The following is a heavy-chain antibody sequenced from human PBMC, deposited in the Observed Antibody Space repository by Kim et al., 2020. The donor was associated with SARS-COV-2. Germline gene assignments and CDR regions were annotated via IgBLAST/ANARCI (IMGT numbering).Heavy chain of an antibody. CDR2: ISAYNGNT. CDR1: GYTFTSYG. D-gene: IGHD3-22*01. V-gene: IGHV1-18*01. CDR3: ARDLNPPGFYYYDSSGYSKGDDY. Sequence: ASVKVSCKASGYTFTSYGISWVRQAPGQGLEWMGWISAYNGNTNYAQKLQGRVTMTTDTSTSTAYMELRSLRSDDTAVYYCARDLNPPGFYYYDSSGYSKGDDYWGQGTLVTVSS. J-gene: IGHJ4*02.